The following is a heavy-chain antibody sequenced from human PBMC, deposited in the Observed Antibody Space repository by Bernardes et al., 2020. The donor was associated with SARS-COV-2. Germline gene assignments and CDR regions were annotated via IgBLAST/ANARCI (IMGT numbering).Heavy chain of an antibody. D-gene: IGHD6-13*01. CDR1: GGSISSYY. CDR3: ARRGSSNWQDAFDI. CDR2: ISYSGST. Sequence: SETLSLTCTVSGGSISSYYWNWIRQPPGKGLEWIGYISYSGSTNYHPSLKSRVTISVDTSKNQFSLKLNSVTAADTAVYYCARRGSSNWQDAFDIWGQGTMVTVSS. V-gene: IGHV4-59*01. J-gene: IGHJ3*02.